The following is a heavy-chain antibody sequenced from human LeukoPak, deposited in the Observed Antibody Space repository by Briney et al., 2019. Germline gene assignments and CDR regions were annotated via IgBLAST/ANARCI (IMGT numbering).Heavy chain of an antibody. CDR3: ARDRGCSSTSCPNWFDP. CDR1: GFTFSSYW. J-gene: IGHJ5*02. V-gene: IGHV3-21*01. Sequence: GGSLRLSCAASGFTFSSYWMSWVRQAPGKGLEWVSSISSSSSYIYYADSVKGRFTISRDNAKNSLYLQMNSLRAEDTAVYYCARDRGCSSTSCPNWFDPWGQGTLVTVSS. D-gene: IGHD2-2*01. CDR2: ISSSSSYI.